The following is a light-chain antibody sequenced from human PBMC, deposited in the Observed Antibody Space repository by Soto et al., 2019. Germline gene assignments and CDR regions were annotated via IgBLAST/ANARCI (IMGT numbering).Light chain of an antibody. CDR3: SSYTSSSTVV. V-gene: IGLV2-14*01. CDR1: SSDVGGYNF. J-gene: IGLJ2*01. CDR2: DVS. Sequence: QSVLTQPASVSGSPGQSITISCTGTSSDVGGYNFVSWYQQHPGTAPKLMIYDVSNRPSGVSNRFSGSKSGNTASLTISGLQPEDEADYYCSSYTSSSTVVFGEGPSSPS.